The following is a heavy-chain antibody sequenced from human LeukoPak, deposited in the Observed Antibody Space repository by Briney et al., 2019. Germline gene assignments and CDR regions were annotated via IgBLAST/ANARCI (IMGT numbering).Heavy chain of an antibody. CDR3: ARGRYSSSWSVGPYLDY. D-gene: IGHD6-13*01. CDR1: GWSFSGYY. CDR2: INHSGST. J-gene: IGHJ4*02. Sequence: SETLSLTCAVHGWSFSGYYWSWIRQPPGKGLEWTGEINHSGSTNYNPSLKSRVTITVDTSKNQFSLKLSSVTAADTAVYYCARGRYSSSWSVGPYLDYWGQGTLVTVSP. V-gene: IGHV4-34*01.